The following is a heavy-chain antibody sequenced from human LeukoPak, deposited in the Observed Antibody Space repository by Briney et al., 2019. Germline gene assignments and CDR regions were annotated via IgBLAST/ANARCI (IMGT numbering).Heavy chain of an antibody. D-gene: IGHD6-13*01. Sequence: PSETLSLTCTVSGGSISSYYWSWIRQPPGKGLEWIGEINHSGSTNYNPSLKSRVTISVDTSKNQFSLKLSSVTAADTAVYYCARHLWTRAAAGNYYYYMDVWGKGTTVTISS. J-gene: IGHJ6*03. CDR2: INHSGST. CDR1: GGSISSYY. CDR3: ARHLWTRAAAGNYYYYMDV. V-gene: IGHV4-34*01.